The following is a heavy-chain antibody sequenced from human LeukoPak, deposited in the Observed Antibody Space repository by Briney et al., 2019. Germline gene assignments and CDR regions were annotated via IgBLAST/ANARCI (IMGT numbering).Heavy chain of an antibody. Sequence: PGGSLRLSCTASEFTFSSYSMHWVRQAPGRGLDWVAFLSHDGRYKFYEDSVKGRFTISRDISNNTVFLQMNSLRPTDTAVYFCARVYGAEIDYWGQGTLVSVS. V-gene: IGHV3-30*04. CDR3: ARVYGAEIDY. CDR2: LSHDGRYK. CDR1: EFTFSSYS. D-gene: IGHD4/OR15-4a*01. J-gene: IGHJ4*02.